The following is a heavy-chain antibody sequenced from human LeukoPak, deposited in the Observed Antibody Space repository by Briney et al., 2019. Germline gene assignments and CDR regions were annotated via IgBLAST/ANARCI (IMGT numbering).Heavy chain of an antibody. V-gene: IGHV3-23*01. J-gene: IGHJ4*02. CDR2: ISGSGGST. Sequence: GGSLRLSCAASGFTFSSYAMSWVRQAPGKGLEWVSAISGSGGSTYYADSVKGRFTISRDNSKNTLYLQMNSLRAEDTAVYYCAKDYYYDSSGYYFLTREGPLDYRSQGTLVIV. D-gene: IGHD3-22*01. CDR3: AKDYYYDSSGYYFLTREGPLDY. CDR1: GFTFSSYA.